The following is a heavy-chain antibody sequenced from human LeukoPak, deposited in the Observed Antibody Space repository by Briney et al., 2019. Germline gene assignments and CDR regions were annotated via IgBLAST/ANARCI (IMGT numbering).Heavy chain of an antibody. CDR1: GFTFSSYW. CDR2: TNSDGSIT. CDR3: ASPGPREGYNLDY. V-gene: IGHV3-74*01. Sequence: GGPLRLSCAASGFTFSSYWMHWVRQGPGNGLVWVSRTNSDGSITNYADSVKGRFTISRDNAKNTLYLQMNSLRAEDTAVYYCASPGPREGYNLDYWGQGALVTVSS. J-gene: IGHJ4*02. D-gene: IGHD5-24*01.